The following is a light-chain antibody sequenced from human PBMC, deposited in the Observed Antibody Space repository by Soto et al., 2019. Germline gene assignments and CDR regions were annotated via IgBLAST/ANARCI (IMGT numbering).Light chain of an antibody. V-gene: IGKV3-20*01. CDR1: QSVSSSY. CDR2: GAS. Sequence: IVLTQSPGTLSLSPGERATLSCRASQSVSSSYLAWYQQKPGQAPRLLIYGASSRATGIPDRFSGSRSGTDFTLTISRREHEDFAVYYGQQYGSASLPFGGGTKVEIK. CDR3: QQYGSASLP. J-gene: IGKJ4*01.